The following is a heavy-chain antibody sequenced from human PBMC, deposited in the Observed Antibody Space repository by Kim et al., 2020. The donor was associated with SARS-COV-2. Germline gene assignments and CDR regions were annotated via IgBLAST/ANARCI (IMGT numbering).Heavy chain of an antibody. CDR2: IYYSGST. Sequence: SETLSLTCTVSGGSISSYYWTWIRQPPGKGLEWIGYIYYSGSTNYNPSLMSRVTISLDTSKNQFSLKLTSVTAADTAVYYCARIPELGYCSGDSCYSWYFDLWGRGTLVTVSS. J-gene: IGHJ2*01. CDR3: ARIPELGYCSGDSCYSWYFDL. V-gene: IGHV4-59*08. CDR1: GGSISSYY. D-gene: IGHD2-15*01.